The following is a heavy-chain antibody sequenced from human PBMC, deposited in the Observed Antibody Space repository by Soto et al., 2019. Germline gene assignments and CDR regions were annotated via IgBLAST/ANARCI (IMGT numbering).Heavy chain of an antibody. D-gene: IGHD2-8*01. V-gene: IGHV3-74*01. J-gene: IGHJ4*02. CDR3: VRDNGGY. CDR2: INSDGRG. Sequence: VQVVESGGGLVQPGGSLRLSCAASGFTFNRYPLYWVRQAAGKGLVWVSRINSDGRGFYADSVKGRFTISRDNAKDTLYLQMNSLIVEDTAVYFCVRDNGGYWGQGTLVTVSS. CDR1: GFTFNRYP.